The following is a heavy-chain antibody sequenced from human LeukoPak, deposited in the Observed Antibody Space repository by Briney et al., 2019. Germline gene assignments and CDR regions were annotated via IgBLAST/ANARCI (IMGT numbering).Heavy chain of an antibody. CDR3: ASRRVAAAGTDY. D-gene: IGHD6-13*01. CDR1: GFTFSSYS. J-gene: IGHJ4*02. CDR2: ISSSSYI. Sequence: GGSLRLSCAASGFTFSSYSMNWVRQAPGKGLEWVSSISSSSYIYYADSVKGRFTISRDNAKNSLYLQMNSLRAEDTAVYYCASRRVAAAGTDYWGQGTLVTVSS. V-gene: IGHV3-21*01.